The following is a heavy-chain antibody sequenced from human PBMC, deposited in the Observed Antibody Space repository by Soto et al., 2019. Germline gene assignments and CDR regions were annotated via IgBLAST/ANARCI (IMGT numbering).Heavy chain of an antibody. V-gene: IGHV1-69*01. D-gene: IGHD3-10*01. CDR1: GGTFSSYA. CDR3: ARDWGYGSGSYENWFDP. J-gene: IGHJ5*02. CDR2: IIPIFGTA. Sequence: QVQLVQSGAEVKKPGSSVKVSCKASGGTFSSYAISWVRQAPGQGLEWMGGIIPIFGTANYAQKFQGRVTITAYESTSTAYMELSSLRSEDTAVYYCARDWGYGSGSYENWFDPWGQGTLVTVSS.